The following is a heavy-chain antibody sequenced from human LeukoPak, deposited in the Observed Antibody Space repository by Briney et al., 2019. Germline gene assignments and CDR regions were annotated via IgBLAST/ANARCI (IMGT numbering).Heavy chain of an antibody. D-gene: IGHD7-27*01. Sequence: PGGSLILSCAASGFTSNIHAMTWARQAPGRGLEWVSVISPNGDTTFYADSVKGRFTISRDNSKNMVFLQMDSLGAEDMAVYYCARNWGLDYWGQGTLVTVSS. CDR3: ARNWGLDY. J-gene: IGHJ4*02. V-gene: IGHV3-23*01. CDR1: GFTSNIHA. CDR2: ISPNGDTT.